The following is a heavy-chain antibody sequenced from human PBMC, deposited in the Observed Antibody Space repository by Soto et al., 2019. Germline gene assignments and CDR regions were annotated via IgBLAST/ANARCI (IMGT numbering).Heavy chain of an antibody. V-gene: IGHV3-23*01. D-gene: IGHD6-6*01. J-gene: IGHJ6*02. CDR2: ISGSGGST. CDR3: ANLGVEQLVQDYYYGMDV. Sequence: PGGSLRLSCAASGFTFSSYAMSWVRQAPGKGLEWVSAISGSGGSTYYADSVKGRFTISRDNSKNTLYLQMNSLRAEDTAVYYFANLGVEQLVQDYYYGMDVWGQGTTVTVSS. CDR1: GFTFSSYA.